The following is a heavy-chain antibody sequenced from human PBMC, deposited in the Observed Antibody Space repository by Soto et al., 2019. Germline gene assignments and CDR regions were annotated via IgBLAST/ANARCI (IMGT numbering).Heavy chain of an antibody. CDR3: ARVTDCGGDCCGGWSDP. V-gene: IGHV4-59*08. CDR1: GGSISSYY. Sequence: SETLSLTCTVSGGSISSYYWSWIRQPPGKGLEWIGYIYYSGSTYYNPSLRSRITLSIDTSKSQSSLKVNSVTPADTAMYYCARVTDCGGDCCGGWSDPWGQRTLVTVSS. D-gene: IGHD2-21*02. J-gene: IGHJ5*02. CDR2: IYYSGST.